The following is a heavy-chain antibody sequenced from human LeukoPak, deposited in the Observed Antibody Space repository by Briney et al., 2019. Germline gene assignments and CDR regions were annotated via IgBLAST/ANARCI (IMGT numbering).Heavy chain of an antibody. J-gene: IGHJ4*02. Sequence: GGSLRLSCAASGFTFSSYEMNWVRQAPGKGLEWVSYISSSGSTIYYAASVKGRFTISRDNAKNSLYLQMNSLRAEDTAVYYCAREPLRGEPFDYWGQGTLVTVSS. CDR3: AREPLRGEPFDY. D-gene: IGHD3-10*01. V-gene: IGHV3-48*03. CDR1: GFTFSSYE. CDR2: ISSSGSTI.